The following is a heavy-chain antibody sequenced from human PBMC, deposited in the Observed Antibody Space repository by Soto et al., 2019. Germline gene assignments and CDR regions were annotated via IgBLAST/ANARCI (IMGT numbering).Heavy chain of an antibody. V-gene: IGHV1-2*02. J-gene: IGHJ5*01. CDR2: IKPNSGDT. Sequence: ASVKVSCQASGYTFTAYYIHWVRQAPGQGLECMGYIKPNSGDTRYTQKFQGRVTMTRDTSISTAYMELSSLKYDDTAVYYCARGSAVGGNWFDSWGQGTLVTVSS. CDR1: GYTFTAYY. CDR3: ARGSAVGGNWFDS. D-gene: IGHD6-19*01.